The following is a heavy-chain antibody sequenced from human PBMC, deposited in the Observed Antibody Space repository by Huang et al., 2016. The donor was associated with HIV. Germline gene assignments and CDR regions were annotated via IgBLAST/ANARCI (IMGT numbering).Heavy chain of an antibody. CDR3: ARGSRQGKYYYGSGTAY. CDR1: GFTFSSYW. V-gene: IGHV3-74*01. CDR2: IKSDGRST. D-gene: IGHD3-10*01. Sequence: EVQLVESGGGLVQPGGSLRLSCSASGFTFSSYWMNWVRQVPGKGVVWVSKIKSDGRSTSYADSVKGRCTLSIDNAKNTLYLQMNSLRAEDTAVYYCARGSRQGKYYYGSGTAYWGQGTLVTVSS. J-gene: IGHJ4*02.